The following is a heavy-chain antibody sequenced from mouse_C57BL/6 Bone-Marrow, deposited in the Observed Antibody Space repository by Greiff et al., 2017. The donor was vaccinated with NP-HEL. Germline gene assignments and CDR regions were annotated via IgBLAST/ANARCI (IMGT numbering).Heavy chain of an antibody. Sequence: DVHLVESGGGLVKPGGSLKLSCAASGFTFSSYAMSWVRQTPEKRLEWVATISDGGSYTYYPDNVKGRFTISRDNAKNNLYLQMSHLKSEDTAMYYCAREGGDSFDYWGQGTTLTVSS. CDR1: GFTFSSYA. V-gene: IGHV5-4*01. J-gene: IGHJ2*01. CDR3: AREGGDSFDY. CDR2: ISDGGSYT.